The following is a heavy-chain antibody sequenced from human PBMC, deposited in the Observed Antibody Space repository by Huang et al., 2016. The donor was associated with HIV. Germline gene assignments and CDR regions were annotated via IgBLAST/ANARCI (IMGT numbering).Heavy chain of an antibody. CDR2: CYYSGDA. Sequence: QLHLQQSGPGLVRPSETLSLLCTVSGGSITSSNHYWGWIRQTPGQGLEWIGNCYYSGDAYYTPSIKNRVSISIDTSKSQFSLRLSSVIATDTAVYYCASGEYGKNAYDIWGQGTVVTVSA. V-gene: IGHV4-39*01. CDR3: ASGEYGKNAYDI. CDR1: GGSITSSNHY. J-gene: IGHJ3*02. D-gene: IGHD2-2*01.